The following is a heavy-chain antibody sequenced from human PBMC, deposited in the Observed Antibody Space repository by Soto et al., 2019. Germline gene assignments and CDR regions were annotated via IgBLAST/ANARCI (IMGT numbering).Heavy chain of an antibody. V-gene: IGHV3-33*08. CDR1: GGSIRIYG. J-gene: IGHJ4*02. Sequence: LSLTCTGSGGSIRIYGMHWVRQAPGKGLEWVAVIWYDGSNKYYADSVKGRFTISRDNSKNTLYLQMNSLRAEDTAVYYCARDREFDYWGQGTLVTVSS. CDR2: IWYDGSNK. CDR3: ARDREFDY.